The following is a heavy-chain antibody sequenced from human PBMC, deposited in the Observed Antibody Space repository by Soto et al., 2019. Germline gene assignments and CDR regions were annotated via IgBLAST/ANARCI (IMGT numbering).Heavy chain of an antibody. CDR3: ARWGSSGSGAYYFDY. CDR2: IIPIFGTA. V-gene: IGHV1-69*13. D-gene: IGHD6-19*01. Sequence: SVKVSCKXSGGTFSSYAISWVRQAPGQGLEWMGGIIPIFGTANYAQKFQGRVTITADESTSTAYMELSSLRSEDTAVYYCARWGSSGSGAYYFDYWGQGTLVTVSS. CDR1: GGTFSSYA. J-gene: IGHJ4*02.